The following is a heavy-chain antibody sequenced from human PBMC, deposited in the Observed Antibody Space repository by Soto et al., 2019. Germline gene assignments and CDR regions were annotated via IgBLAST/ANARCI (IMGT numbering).Heavy chain of an antibody. V-gene: IGHV5-51*01. D-gene: IGHD1-1*01. CDR3: ARPKLEHTDAFDI. Sequence: PGASLKMSCKGSGYSFTSYWISWVRQIPGKGLEWMGIIYPGDSDTRYSPSFQGQVTISADKSISTAYLQWSSLKASDTAIYYCARPKLEHTDAFDIWGQGTMVTVSS. J-gene: IGHJ3*02. CDR2: IYPGDSDT. CDR1: GYSFTSYW.